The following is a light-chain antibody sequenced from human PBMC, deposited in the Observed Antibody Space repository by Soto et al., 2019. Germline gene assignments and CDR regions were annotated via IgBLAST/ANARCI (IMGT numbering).Light chain of an antibody. CDR1: SSDVGSYNL. Sequence: QSALTQPASVSGSPGQSITISCTGTSSDVGSYNLVSWYQQHPGKAPKLMIYEGSKRRSGVSNRFSGSKSGNTASLTISGLQAEDEADYYCCSYAGTVFGTGTKVTVL. J-gene: IGLJ1*01. CDR2: EGS. V-gene: IGLV2-23*01. CDR3: CSYAGTV.